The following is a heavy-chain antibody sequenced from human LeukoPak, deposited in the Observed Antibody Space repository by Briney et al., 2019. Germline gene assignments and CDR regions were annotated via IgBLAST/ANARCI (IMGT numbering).Heavy chain of an antibody. J-gene: IGHJ4*02. Sequence: SETLSLTCTVSGGSMSSYYWSWIRQPPGKGLEWIGYIYYSGSTNYNPSLKSRVTISVDTSKNQFSLKLSSVTAADTAVYYCARTRIAARPTDYWGQGTLVTVSS. D-gene: IGHD6-6*01. CDR3: ARTRIAARPTDY. CDR2: IYYSGST. CDR1: GGSMSSYY. V-gene: IGHV4-59*01.